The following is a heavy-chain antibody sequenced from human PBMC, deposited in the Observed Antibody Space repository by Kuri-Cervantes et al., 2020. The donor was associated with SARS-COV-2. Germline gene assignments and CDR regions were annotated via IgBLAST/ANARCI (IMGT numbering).Heavy chain of an antibody. CDR1: GFTFSSYA. CDR2: ISGSGGST. V-gene: IGHV3-23*01. Sequence: GESLKISCAASGFTFSSYAMSWVRQAPGKGLEWVSAISGSGGSTYYADSVKGRFTISRDNAKNSLFLQVNSLRVEDTVVYYCARVAGEGPIYYYYMDVWGKGTTVTVSS. CDR3: ARVAGEGPIYYYYMDV. D-gene: IGHD2-21*01. J-gene: IGHJ6*03.